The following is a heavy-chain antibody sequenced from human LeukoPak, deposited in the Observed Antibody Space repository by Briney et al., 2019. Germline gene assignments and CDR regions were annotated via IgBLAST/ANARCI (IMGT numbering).Heavy chain of an antibody. CDR1: GFTFSSYA. Sequence: GGSLRLTCSASGFTFSSYAMSWVRQHPGKGLEGVSAIGASCATTLYADSVKCRLTISRDNSKTTLYLQMNSLSAEDTAVYYCAKALGQKYSTYWYFDYWGQGTLVTVSS. CDR2: IGASCATT. V-gene: IGHV3-23*01. J-gene: IGHJ4*02. CDR3: AKALGQKYSTYWYFDY. D-gene: IGHD1-26*01.